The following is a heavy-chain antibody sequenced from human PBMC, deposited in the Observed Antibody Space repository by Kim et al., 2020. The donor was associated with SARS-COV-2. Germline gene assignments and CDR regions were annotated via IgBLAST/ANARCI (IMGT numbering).Heavy chain of an antibody. J-gene: IGHJ4*02. D-gene: IGHD1-26*01. Sequence: GGSLRLSCAASEFTFRRYAMSWVRQAPGKGLEWVSAISGSGDSTYYADSVKGRFTISRDNSKNTLYLQMNSLRAEDTAVYYCALYSGSDFRYFHYWGQGTLVIVSS. CDR3: ALYSGSDFRYFHY. V-gene: IGHV3-23*01. CDR2: ISGSGDST. CDR1: EFTFRRYA.